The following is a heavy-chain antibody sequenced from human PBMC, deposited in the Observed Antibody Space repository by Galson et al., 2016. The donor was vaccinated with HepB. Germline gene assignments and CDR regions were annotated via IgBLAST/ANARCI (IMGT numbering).Heavy chain of an antibody. CDR3: ASGYYYDSSGYYSDF. V-gene: IGHV3-30-3*02. J-gene: IGHJ4*02. CDR1: AFTFNNCA. D-gene: IGHD3-22*01. CDR2: ISYDGSNK. Sequence: SLRLSCAVSAFTFNNCAMHWVRQAPGKGLEWVAFISYDGSNKYYSDSVKGRFAISRDNSRNTLSLQMNSLRAEDTAVYYCASGYYYDSSGYYSDFWGQGTLVTVSS.